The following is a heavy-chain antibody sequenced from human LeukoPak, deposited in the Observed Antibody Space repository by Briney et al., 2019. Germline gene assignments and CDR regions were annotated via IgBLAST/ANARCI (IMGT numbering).Heavy chain of an antibody. CDR2: ISGSGGST. CDR3: AKDGYSGYDVFDC. V-gene: IGHV3-23*01. CDR1: GFTFNNYA. J-gene: IGHJ4*02. Sequence: PGGSLRLSCAASGFTFNNYAMSWVRQAPGKGLEWVSTISGSGGSTYYADSVKGRFTISRDKSKNTLYLQMNSLRVEDTAVYYCAKDGYSGYDVFDCWDQGTLVTVSS. D-gene: IGHD5-12*01.